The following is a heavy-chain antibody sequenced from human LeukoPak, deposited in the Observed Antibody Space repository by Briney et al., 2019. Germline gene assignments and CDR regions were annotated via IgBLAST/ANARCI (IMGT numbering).Heavy chain of an antibody. D-gene: IGHD3-3*01. Sequence: SETLSLTCTVSGGSISSGDYYWSWIRQPPGKGLEWIGYIYYSGSTNYNPSLKSRVTISVDTSKNQFSLKLSSVTAADTAVYYCARLQEETIFGVALYYFDYWGQGTLVTVSS. J-gene: IGHJ4*02. V-gene: IGHV4-30-4*01. CDR3: ARLQEETIFGVALYYFDY. CDR1: GGSISSGDYY. CDR2: IYYSGST.